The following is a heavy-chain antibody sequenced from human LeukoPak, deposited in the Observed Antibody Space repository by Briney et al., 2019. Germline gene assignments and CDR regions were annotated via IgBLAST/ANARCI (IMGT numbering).Heavy chain of an antibody. Sequence: GGSLRLSCAASGFTFDDYAMHWVRQAPGKGLEWVSGISWNSGSIGYADSVKGRFTISRDNAKNFLYLQMNSLRAEDTALYYCAKDIEDGSSWYFDYWGQGTLVTVSS. J-gene: IGHJ4*02. D-gene: IGHD6-13*01. V-gene: IGHV3-9*01. CDR2: ISWNSGSI. CDR3: AKDIEDGSSWYFDY. CDR1: GFTFDDYA.